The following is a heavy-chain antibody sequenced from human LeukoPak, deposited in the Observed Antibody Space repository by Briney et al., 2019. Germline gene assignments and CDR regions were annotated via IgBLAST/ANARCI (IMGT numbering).Heavy chain of an antibody. Sequence: GASVTVSCKASGYTFSSYGINWVRQAPGQGLEWMGWISNYNGKTYYAQNFQGRVTMTTDTSTSTAYMELRSLRSDDTAVYYCVRGGGIVDYWGQGTLVTVSS. J-gene: IGHJ4*02. D-gene: IGHD3-16*01. CDR3: VRGGGIVDY. CDR2: ISNYNGKT. V-gene: IGHV1-18*01. CDR1: GYTFSSYG.